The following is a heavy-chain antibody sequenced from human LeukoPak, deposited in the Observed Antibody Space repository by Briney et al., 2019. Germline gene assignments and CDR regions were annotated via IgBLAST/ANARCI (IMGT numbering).Heavy chain of an antibody. CDR3: ARTSTAGTADNWFDP. CDR1: GGSISSYY. V-gene: IGHV4-59*01. D-gene: IGHD1-14*01. CDR2: MYSGGNT. J-gene: IGHJ5*02. Sequence: SETLSLTCSVSGGSISSYYWSWIRRPPGQGLEWIGWMYSGGNTNYNPSLKSRVNISVDTSKNQFSLKLTSVTAADAALYYCARTSTAGTADNWFDPWGQGTLVTVSS.